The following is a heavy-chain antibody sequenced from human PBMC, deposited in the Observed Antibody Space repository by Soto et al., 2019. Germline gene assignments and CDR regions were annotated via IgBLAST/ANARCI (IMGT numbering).Heavy chain of an antibody. D-gene: IGHD3-9*01. V-gene: IGHV3-23*01. CDR1: DFIFLDCA. J-gene: IGHJ4*02. CDR3: TKDPSTGYADQ. CDR2: ISRDGSNT. Sequence: PXGSLRVSFAACDFIFLDCAMTWVRQAPGKGLEWVSTISRDGSNTHYADSVKGRFTISRDNSKKTLYLEMSSLRGEDTAFYYCTKDPSTGYADQWGQGTLVTVSS.